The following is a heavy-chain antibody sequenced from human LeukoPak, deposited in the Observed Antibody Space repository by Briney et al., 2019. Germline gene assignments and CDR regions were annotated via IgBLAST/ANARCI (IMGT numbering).Heavy chain of an antibody. J-gene: IGHJ5*02. CDR2: MYYSGSA. V-gene: IGHV4-30-4*01. D-gene: IGHD3-22*01. Sequence: SQTLSLTCTVSGGSISSGDYYWSWIRQPPGKGLEWVACMYYSGSAYYNPSLKSRATISVDTSKNQVSLKLTSVTAADTAVYFCARPYYYDSRIDPWGRGTLVTVSS. CDR1: GGSISSGDYY. CDR3: ARPYYYDSRIDP.